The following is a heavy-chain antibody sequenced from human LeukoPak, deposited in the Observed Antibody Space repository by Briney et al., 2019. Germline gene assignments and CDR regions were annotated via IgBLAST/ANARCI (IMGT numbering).Heavy chain of an antibody. CDR2: MNPNSANT. CDR3: ARPDHGGYSSGWYNFDY. V-gene: IGHV1-8*03. J-gene: IGHJ4*02. Sequence: ASVKVSCKASGGTFSSYAFNWVRQATAQGLEWMGWMNPNSANTGYAQQFQGKVTSTRNTSIITTYVELSSLRSDGTGVYYCARPDHGGYSSGWYNFDYWGEGTLVTVPS. CDR1: GGTFSSYA. D-gene: IGHD6-19*01.